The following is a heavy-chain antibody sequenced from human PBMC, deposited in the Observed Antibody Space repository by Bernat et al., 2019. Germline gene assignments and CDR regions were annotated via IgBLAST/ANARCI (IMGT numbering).Heavy chain of an antibody. V-gene: IGHV3-30*03. CDR2: ISYDGSNK. CDR3: AIPLGGYCTGGSCYSMPLNN. D-gene: IGHD2-15*01. J-gene: IGHJ4*02. CDR1: GFTFSNSD. Sequence: QVQLVESGGGVVQPGRSLRLSCAASGFTFSNSDMHWVRQAPGKGLEWVALISYDGSNKYYADSVKGRFTISSDNSENTLFLHINSLRPEDAAVYYCAIPLGGYCTGGSCYSMPLNNWGQGTLVTVSS.